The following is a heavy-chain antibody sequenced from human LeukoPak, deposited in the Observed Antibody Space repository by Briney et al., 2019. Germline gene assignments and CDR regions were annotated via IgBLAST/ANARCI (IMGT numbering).Heavy chain of an antibody. CDR1: GLTFSGYW. V-gene: IGHV3-66*04. CDR3: ARHQGGWITGGFDI. CDR2: IYSDGDT. D-gene: IGHD2-2*03. Sequence: GGSLRLSCAASGLTFSGYWMNWVRQAPGKGLEWVSIIYSDGDTYYTDSVKGRFTISRDNSKNTLYLQMNSLRAEDTAMYYCARHQGGWITGGFDIWGQGTLVTVSS. J-gene: IGHJ3*02.